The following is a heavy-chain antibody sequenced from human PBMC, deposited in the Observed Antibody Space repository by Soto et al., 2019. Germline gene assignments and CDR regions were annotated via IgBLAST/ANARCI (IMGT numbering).Heavy chain of an antibody. V-gene: IGHV1-2*02. CDR1: GYTFTDYY. D-gene: IGHD6-19*01. CDR3: ARDQSPSSGWPGMDV. Sequence: QVQLVQSGAEVKKPGASVKVSCKASGYTFTDYYMHWVRQAPGQGLEGMGWINPNSGGTNYAQKFQGRLTMTRDTPISTAYMELNRLRSDDTAVYYCARDQSPSSGWPGMDVWGQGTTVTVSS. J-gene: IGHJ6*02. CDR2: INPNSGGT.